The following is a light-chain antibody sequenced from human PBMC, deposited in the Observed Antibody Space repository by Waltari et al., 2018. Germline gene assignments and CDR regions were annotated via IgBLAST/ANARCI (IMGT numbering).Light chain of an antibody. J-gene: IGKJ4*01. Sequence: CRARESVKNNLAWYRQKPGKAPEVLIHTASRLESGVPSRFSGSGFGTEFTLTISSLQPDDVAIYYCQQYNIDNVTFGGGTKVEIK. CDR3: QQYNIDNVT. CDR2: TAS. V-gene: IGKV1-5*03. CDR1: ESVKNN.